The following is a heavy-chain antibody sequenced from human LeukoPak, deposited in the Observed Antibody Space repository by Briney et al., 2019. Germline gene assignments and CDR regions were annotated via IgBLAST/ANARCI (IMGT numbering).Heavy chain of an antibody. Sequence: SETLSLTCTVSGGSISSYYWNWIRQPPGKGLEWIGYIYYSGSTDYNPSLKSRLTISVDTSKNQFSLRLSSVTAAGTAVYYCARRTAVAGTFDSWGQGTLVTVSS. CDR1: GGSISSYY. V-gene: IGHV4-59*08. CDR3: ARRTAVAGTFDS. CDR2: IYYSGST. J-gene: IGHJ4*02. D-gene: IGHD6-19*01.